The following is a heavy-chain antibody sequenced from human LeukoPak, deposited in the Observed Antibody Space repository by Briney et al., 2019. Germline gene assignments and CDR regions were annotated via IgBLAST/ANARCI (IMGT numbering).Heavy chain of an antibody. CDR2: ISSSSSHT. J-gene: IGHJ4*02. CDR3: AKLILISADD. Sequence: PGGSLRLSCVGSGFTFSNYSMNWVRQAPGKGLEWVSSISSSSSHTYYADSVKGRFTISRDNAKNAVYLQMNSLTADDTAVYYCAKLILISADDWGQGTLVSVYS. CDR1: GFTFSNYS. D-gene: IGHD3-22*01. V-gene: IGHV3-21*01.